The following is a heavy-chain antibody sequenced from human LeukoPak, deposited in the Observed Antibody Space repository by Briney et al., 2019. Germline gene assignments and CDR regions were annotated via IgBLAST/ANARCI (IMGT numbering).Heavy chain of an antibody. J-gene: IGHJ6*04. CDR1: GFTFSNYW. CDR3: AKASDYGDLNYYYYYGMDV. Sequence: GGSLRLSCAASGFTFSNYWMSWVRQAPGKGLEWVSAISGSGGSTYYADSVKGRFTISRDNSKNTLYLQMNSLRAEDTAVYYCAKASDYGDLNYYYYYGMDVWGKGTTVTVSS. D-gene: IGHD4-17*01. CDR2: ISGSGGST. V-gene: IGHV3-23*01.